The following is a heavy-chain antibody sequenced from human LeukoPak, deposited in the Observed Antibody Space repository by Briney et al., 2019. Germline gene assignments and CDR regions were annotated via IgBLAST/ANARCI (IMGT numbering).Heavy chain of an antibody. Sequence: GGSLRLSCTASGFSIAEYAMTWVRQAPGRGLEWLGFIRSNSYSETTQYAASVRGRFTISRDDSNSVTYLQMNSLKTEDTAVYFCTRDRRDGYNDGYFSLWGRGTLVTASS. D-gene: IGHD5-24*01. CDR2: IRSNSYSETT. J-gene: IGHJ2*01. CDR1: GFSIAEYA. CDR3: TRDRRDGYNDGYFSL. V-gene: IGHV3-49*04.